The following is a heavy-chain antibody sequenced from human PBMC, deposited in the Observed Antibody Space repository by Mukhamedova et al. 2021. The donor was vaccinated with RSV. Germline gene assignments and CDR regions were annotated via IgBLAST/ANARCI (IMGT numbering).Heavy chain of an antibody. CDR3: TRDVAGASRTRVIFDY. D-gene: IGHD2-2*01. Sequence: AEYMGGRFTISRDNSKNILYLQMTNLRPEDSAIYYCTRDVAGASRTRVIFDYWGQGTLVTVSS. J-gene: IGHJ4*02. V-gene: IGHV3-30*14.